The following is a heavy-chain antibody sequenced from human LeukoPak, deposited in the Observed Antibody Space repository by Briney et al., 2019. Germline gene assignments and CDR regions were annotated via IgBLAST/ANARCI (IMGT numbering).Heavy chain of an antibody. CDR3: ARERGCSYGVTDY. V-gene: IGHV3-21*01. CDR1: GFTFSSYS. D-gene: IGHD5-18*01. J-gene: IGHJ4*02. CDR2: ISSSSSYI. Sequence: GGSLRLSCAASGFTFSSYSMNWVRQAPGKGLEWVSSISSSSSYIYYADSVKGRFTISRDNAKNSLYLQMNSLRAEDTAVYYCARERGCSYGVTDYWGQGTLVTVSS.